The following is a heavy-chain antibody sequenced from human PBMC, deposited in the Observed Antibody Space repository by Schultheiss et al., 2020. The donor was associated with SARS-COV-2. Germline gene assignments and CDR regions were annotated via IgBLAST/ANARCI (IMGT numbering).Heavy chain of an antibody. V-gene: IGHV3-15*07. J-gene: IGHJ4*02. Sequence: GGSLRLSCAASGFTFSNAWMNWVRQAPGKGLEWVGRIKSKTDGGTTDYAAPVKGRFTISRDDSKNTLYLQMNSLRAEDAAVYYCARDAVLMVYAIHELDHWGQGTLVTVSS. CDR1: GFTFSNAW. CDR2: IKSKTDGGTT. CDR3: ARDAVLMVYAIHELDH. D-gene: IGHD2-8*01.